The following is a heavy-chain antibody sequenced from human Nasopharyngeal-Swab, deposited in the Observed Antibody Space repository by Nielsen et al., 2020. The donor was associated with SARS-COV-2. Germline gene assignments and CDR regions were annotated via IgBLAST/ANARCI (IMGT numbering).Heavy chain of an antibody. D-gene: IGHD3-22*01. CDR2: ISSDGSDK. Sequence: GGSLRLSCVASRFTFSRWPMHWVRQAPGKALEWVTVISSDGSDKQYVDSVKGRFTISRDNSKNTLYLQMNSLRAEDTAVYYCAKDTYYDSSGYFLFGYAFDIWGQGTMVTVSS. J-gene: IGHJ3*02. V-gene: IGHV3-30*18. CDR3: AKDTYYDSSGYFLFGYAFDI. CDR1: RFTFSRWP.